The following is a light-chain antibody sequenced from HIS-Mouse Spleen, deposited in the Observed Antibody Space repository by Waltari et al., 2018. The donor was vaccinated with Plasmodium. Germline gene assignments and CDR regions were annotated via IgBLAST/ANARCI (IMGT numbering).Light chain of an antibody. CDR1: QGISSY. CDR3: QQYYSYPWT. Sequence: AIRMTPSPSSLSASTGDRVTLTCRASQGISSYLAWYQQKPGKAPKLLIYAASTLQSGVPSRFSGSGSGTDFTLTISCLQSEDFATYYCQQYYSYPWTFGQGTKVEIK. V-gene: IGKV1-8*01. J-gene: IGKJ1*01. CDR2: AAS.